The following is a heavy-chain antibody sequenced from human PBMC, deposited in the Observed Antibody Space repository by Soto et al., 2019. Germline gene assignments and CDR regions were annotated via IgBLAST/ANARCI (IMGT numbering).Heavy chain of an antibody. J-gene: IGHJ6*03. V-gene: IGHV4-34*01. D-gene: IGHD2-2*01. Sequence: SETLSLTCAVYGGSFSGYYWSWIRQPPGKGLEWIGEINHSGSTNYNPSLKSRVTISVDTSKNQFSLKLSSVTAADTAVYYCARGRYCSSTSCHDPLYYMDVWGKGTTVTVSS. CDR1: GGSFSGYY. CDR3: ARGRYCSSTSCHDPLYYMDV. CDR2: INHSGST.